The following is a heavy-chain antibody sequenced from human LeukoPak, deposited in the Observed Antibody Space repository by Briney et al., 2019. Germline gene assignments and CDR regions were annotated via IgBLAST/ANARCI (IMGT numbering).Heavy chain of an antibody. CDR2: IYSDGST. CDR3: ARTSVSMAAKEDYFDY. V-gene: IGHV3-53*01. Sequence: GGSLRLSCAASGFTFNTYAMSWVRQAPGKGLEWVSIIYSDGSTYYADSVKGRFIISRDNSKNTLYLAMNTLGAEDTAVYYCARTSVSMAAKEDYFDYWGQGTQVTVSS. D-gene: IGHD2-15*01. J-gene: IGHJ4*02. CDR1: GFTFNTYA.